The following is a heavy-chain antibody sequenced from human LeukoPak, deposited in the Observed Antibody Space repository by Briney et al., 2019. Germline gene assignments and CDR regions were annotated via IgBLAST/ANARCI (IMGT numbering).Heavy chain of an antibody. CDR2: IIPIFGTA. CDR3: AREFTYYYDSSGYYY. J-gene: IGHJ4*02. V-gene: IGHV1-69*13. D-gene: IGHD3-22*01. CDR1: GGTFSSYA. Sequence: SVKVSCKAFGGTFSSYAISWVRQAPGQGLEWMGGIIPIFGTANYAQKFQGRVTITADESTSTAYMELSSLRSEDTAVYYCAREFTYYYDSSGYYYWGQGTLVTVSS.